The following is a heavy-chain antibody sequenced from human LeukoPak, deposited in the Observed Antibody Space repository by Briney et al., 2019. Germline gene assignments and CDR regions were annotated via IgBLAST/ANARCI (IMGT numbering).Heavy chain of an antibody. CDR1: GFTFSAYY. D-gene: IGHD3-3*01. CDR3: ARDAGFWSPGGY. J-gene: IGHJ4*02. CDR2: IKQDGSEK. Sequence: GGSLRLSCAASGFTFSAYYMSWVRQAPGKGLEWVANIKQDGSEKYYVDSVKGRFTISRDNAKNSLYLQMNSLRAEDTAVYYCARDAGFWSPGGYWGQGTLVTVSS. V-gene: IGHV3-7*01.